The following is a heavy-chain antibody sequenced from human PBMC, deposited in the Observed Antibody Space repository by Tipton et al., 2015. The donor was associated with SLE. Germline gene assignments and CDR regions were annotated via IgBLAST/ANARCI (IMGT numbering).Heavy chain of an antibody. CDR1: GFTFSSYA. J-gene: IGHJ4*02. CDR2: IRSDGTKK. D-gene: IGHD1-26*01. Sequence: GSLRLSCAASGFTFSSYAMHWVRQAPGKGLEWVAFIRSDGTKKNYADSVKGRFTVSRDNSKNTLYLQLNSLRTEDTAVFYCAKQWDLLDWGQGTLVTVSS. V-gene: IGHV3-30*02. CDR3: AKQWDLLD.